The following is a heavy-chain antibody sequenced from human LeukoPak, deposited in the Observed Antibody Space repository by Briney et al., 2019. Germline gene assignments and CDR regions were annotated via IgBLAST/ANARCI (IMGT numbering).Heavy chain of an antibody. V-gene: IGHV1-24*01. Sequence: ASVKVFCKVSGYTLTELSMHWVRQAPGKGLEWMGGFDPEDGETIYAQKFQGRVTMTEDTSTDTAYMELSSLRSEDTAVYYCATELITGTPTPQVDYWGQGTLVTVSS. CDR1: GYTLTELS. CDR2: FDPEDGET. J-gene: IGHJ4*02. CDR3: ATELITGTPTPQVDY. D-gene: IGHD1-20*01.